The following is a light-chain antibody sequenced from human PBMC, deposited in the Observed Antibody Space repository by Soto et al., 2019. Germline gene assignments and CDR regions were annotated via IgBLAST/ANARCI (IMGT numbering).Light chain of an antibody. CDR1: QSVSSTY. J-gene: IGKJ2*01. V-gene: IGKV3-20*01. Sequence: DIVLTQSPGTLSLSPGERATLSCRASQSVSSTYLDWYQQKPGQAPRLLIYAASSRATGIPDRFSGSGSGTDFTLTISRLEPEDFAVYYCQQYNNWPPYTFGQGTKLEIK. CDR3: QQYNNWPPYT. CDR2: AAS.